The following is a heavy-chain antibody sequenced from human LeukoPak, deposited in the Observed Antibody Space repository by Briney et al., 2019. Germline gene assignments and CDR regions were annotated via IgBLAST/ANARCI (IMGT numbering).Heavy chain of an antibody. D-gene: IGHD2/OR15-2a*01. J-gene: IGHJ4*02. V-gene: IGHV1-69*04. CDR2: IIPILGIA. CDR1: GGTFSSYA. Sequence: GSSVKVSCKASGGTFSSYAISWVRQAPGQGLEWMGRIIPILGIANYAQKFQGRVTITADKSTSTAYMELSSLRSEDTAVYYCAVIHPSARDYLDYWGQGTLVTVSS. CDR3: AVIHPSARDYLDY.